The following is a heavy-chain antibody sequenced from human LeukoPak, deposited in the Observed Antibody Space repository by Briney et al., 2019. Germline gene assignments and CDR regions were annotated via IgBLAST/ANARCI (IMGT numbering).Heavy chain of an antibody. D-gene: IGHD3-22*01. Sequence: GGSLRLSCAASEFTFSSYAMSWVRQAPGKGLEWVSAISGSGGRTYYAESVKGRFTISRDNNENTLYLQMNSLRAEDTAVYYCAKVGYYDSSGYDYGDYYYMDVWGKGTTVTISS. J-gene: IGHJ6*03. V-gene: IGHV3-23*01. CDR2: ISGSGGRT. CDR1: EFTFSSYA. CDR3: AKVGYYDSSGYDYGDYYYMDV.